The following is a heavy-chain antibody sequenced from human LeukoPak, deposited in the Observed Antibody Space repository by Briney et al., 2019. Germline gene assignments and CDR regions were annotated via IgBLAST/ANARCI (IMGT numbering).Heavy chain of an antibody. V-gene: IGHV3-23*01. CDR2: ISRSGDST. CDR3: AKDATPGNSMWDYFDY. Sequence: GGSLRLSCAASGFSFSNYGMNWVRQAPGKGLEWVSGISRSGDSTYYAASVKGRFTISRDNSENTLFLQMNSLRADDTAVYYCAKDATPGNSMWDYFDYWGQGTLVTVSS. D-gene: IGHD1-7*01. J-gene: IGHJ4*02. CDR1: GFSFSNYG.